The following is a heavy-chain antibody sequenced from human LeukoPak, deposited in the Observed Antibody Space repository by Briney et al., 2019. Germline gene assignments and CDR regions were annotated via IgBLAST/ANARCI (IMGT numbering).Heavy chain of an antibody. CDR2: ISWNSGSI. Sequence: GGSLRLSCAASGFTFDDYAMHWVRQAPGKGLEWVSGISWNSGSIGYADSVKGRFTISRDNSKNTLYLQMNSLRVEDTAVYYCTTSWPKVREGDQWGQGTLVTVS. J-gene: IGHJ4*02. V-gene: IGHV3-9*01. D-gene: IGHD3-10*01. CDR1: GFTFDDYA. CDR3: TTSWPKVREGDQ.